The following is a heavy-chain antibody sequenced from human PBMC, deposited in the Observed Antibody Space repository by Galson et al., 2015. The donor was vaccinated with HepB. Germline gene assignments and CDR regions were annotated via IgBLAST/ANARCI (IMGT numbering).Heavy chain of an antibody. CDR1: GFTFGSYG. Sequence: SLRLSCAASGFTFGSYGMDWVRQAPGKGLEWVSFIHYDGSNKYYADSVKGRFTISRDNSKNTLYVQMNSLRAEDTAVYYCAKDRGDSSGYYYFDYWGQGTLVTVSS. V-gene: IGHV3-30*02. CDR3: AKDRGDSSGYYYFDY. J-gene: IGHJ4*02. D-gene: IGHD3-22*01. CDR2: IHYDGSNK.